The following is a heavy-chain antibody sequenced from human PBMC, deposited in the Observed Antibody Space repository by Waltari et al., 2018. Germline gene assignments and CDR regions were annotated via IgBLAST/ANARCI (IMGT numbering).Heavy chain of an antibody. CDR1: GFSFGDYA. Sequence: EVQLMESGGGLVQPGRSLRLSCTASGFSFGDYAMTWVRQAPGKGLEWVGFIRSRTYGGTTDYAASVKGRFTISRDDSKTIAYLELNSLKTEDTAVYYCARTQDYCSGGSCYRHSDYWGQGTLVTVSS. D-gene: IGHD2-15*01. CDR2: IRSRTYGGTT. J-gene: IGHJ4*02. CDR3: ARTQDYCSGGSCYRHSDY. V-gene: IGHV3-49*04.